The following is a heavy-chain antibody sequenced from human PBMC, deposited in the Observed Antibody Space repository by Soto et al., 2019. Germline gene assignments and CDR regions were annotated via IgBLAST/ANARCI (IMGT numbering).Heavy chain of an antibody. V-gene: IGHV1-18*01. Sequence: QVQLVQSGAEVKNPGASVKVSCKTSGYIFTSYGIGWARQAPGQGLEWMGWINTYNGQTNSAQTLQGRVTLTTDTSTSTAHMELRSLRSNDTAIYYCAMVDVYVTPSPQDVWGQGTTVTVSS. J-gene: IGHJ6*02. CDR3: AMVDVYVTPSPQDV. CDR1: GYIFTSYG. CDR2: INTYNGQT. D-gene: IGHD3-16*01.